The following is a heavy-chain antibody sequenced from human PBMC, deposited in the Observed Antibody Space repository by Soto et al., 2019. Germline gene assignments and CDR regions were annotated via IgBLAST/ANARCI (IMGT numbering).Heavy chain of an antibody. J-gene: IGHJ4*02. V-gene: IGHV4-31*03. Sequence: QVQLQESGPGLVKPSQTLSLTCTVSGGSISSGGYYWSWIRQHPGKGLEWMGYIYYSGSTYYNPSLKSRVTISVDTSKKQFSLKLSSVTAADTAVYYCARGSGWDHQLIDYWGQGTLVTVSS. CDR2: IYYSGST. D-gene: IGHD6-19*01. CDR3: ARGSGWDHQLIDY. CDR1: GGSISSGGYY.